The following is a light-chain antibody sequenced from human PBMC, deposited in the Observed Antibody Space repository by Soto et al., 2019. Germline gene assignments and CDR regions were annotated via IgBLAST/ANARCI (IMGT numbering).Light chain of an antibody. CDR2: GAY. Sequence: PGERGTLSCRASESVTNYLAWYQQKPGQAPRLLIYGAYTRATGIPARFSGSGSGTDFTLTINSLEPEDFAVYYCQQRNVWPPITFGQGTRLEIK. CDR1: ESVTNY. J-gene: IGKJ5*01. V-gene: IGKV3-11*01. CDR3: QQRNVWPPIT.